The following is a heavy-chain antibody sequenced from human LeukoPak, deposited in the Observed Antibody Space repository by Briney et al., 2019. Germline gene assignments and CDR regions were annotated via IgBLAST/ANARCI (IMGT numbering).Heavy chain of an antibody. J-gene: IGHJ3*02. CDR1: GFTFRSYA. CDR3: GKDYSKIFRDASDI. CDR2: ISYDGSST. D-gene: IGHD4-11*01. V-gene: IGHV3-30-3*01. Sequence: PGGSLRLSCAASGFTFRSYAMHWVRQAPGKGREGVAGISYDGSSTYSADSVKGRFTISRDNSKNTLYLQMNSLRGADTAVYYCGKDYSKIFRDASDIWGQGTMVTVSS.